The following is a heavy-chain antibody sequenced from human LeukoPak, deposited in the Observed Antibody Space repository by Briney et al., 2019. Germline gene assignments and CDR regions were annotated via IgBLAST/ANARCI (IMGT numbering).Heavy chain of an antibody. CDR1: GYTSTGYY. D-gene: IGHD2-2*01. J-gene: IGHJ5*02. Sequence: GASVKVSCKASGYTSTGYYMHWVRQAPGQGLEWMGWINPNSGGTNYAQKFQGRVTMTRDTSISTAYMELSRLRSDDTAVYYCALIVVVPAAISDWFDPWGQGTLVTVSS. CDR2: INPNSGGT. CDR3: ALIVVVPAAISDWFDP. V-gene: IGHV1-2*02.